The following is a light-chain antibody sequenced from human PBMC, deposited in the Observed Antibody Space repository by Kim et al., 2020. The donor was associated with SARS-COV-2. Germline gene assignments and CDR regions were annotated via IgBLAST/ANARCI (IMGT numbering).Light chain of an antibody. J-gene: IGKJ2*01. CDR1: QSIKNQ. CDR3: QQAYTTPYT. V-gene: IGKV1-39*01. Sequence: SASVRYRVPFACRASQSIKNQLTWEQAKPGKAPKALMYHASSLQSGVPSRFSGSGSGTDFTLTISSLQPEDFATYYCQQAYTTPYTFGQGTKLEI. CDR2: HAS.